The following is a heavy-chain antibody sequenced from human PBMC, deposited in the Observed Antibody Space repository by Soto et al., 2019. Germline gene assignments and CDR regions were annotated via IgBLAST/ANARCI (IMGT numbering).Heavy chain of an antibody. CDR3: ASPAMGLLDPFDY. CDR2: IYYSGST. CDR1: GGSISSSSYY. D-gene: IGHD1-1*01. Sequence: SETLSLTCTVSGGSISSSSYYWGWIRQPPGKGLEWIGSIYYSGSTYYNPSLKSRVTISVDTSKNQFSLKLSSVTAADTAVYYCASPAMGLLDPFDYWGQGTLVTVSS. J-gene: IGHJ4*02. V-gene: IGHV4-39*01.